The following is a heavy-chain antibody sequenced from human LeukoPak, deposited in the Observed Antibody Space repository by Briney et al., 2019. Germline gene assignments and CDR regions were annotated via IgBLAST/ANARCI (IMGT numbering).Heavy chain of an antibody. Sequence: SETPSLTCAVYGGSFSGYYWSWIRQPPGKGLEWIGEINHRGSTYNNPSLKSRVTISVDKSKNQISLKLSSVTAADTAVYYCARAVSRGYSYGRYYMDVWGKGTTVTVSS. CDR2: INHRGST. V-gene: IGHV4-34*01. J-gene: IGHJ6*03. CDR3: ARAVSRGYSYGRYYMDV. CDR1: GGSFSGYY. D-gene: IGHD5-18*01.